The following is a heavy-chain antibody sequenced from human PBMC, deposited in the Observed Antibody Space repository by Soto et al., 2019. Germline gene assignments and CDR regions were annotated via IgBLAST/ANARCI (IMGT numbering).Heavy chain of an antibody. CDR3: ERSGGSGRPIDS. CDR1: GFTFRTFA. J-gene: IGHJ4*02. D-gene: IGHD6-25*01. Sequence: GGSLRLSCAASGFTFRTFAMYWVRQAPGKGLEWVAVVWNDGSTKYYGDSVTGRFAISRDNAKNILYLQMDNLRDEDTAVYYCERSGGSGRPIDSWGQGTLVTVSS. CDR2: VWNDGSTK. V-gene: IGHV3-33*01.